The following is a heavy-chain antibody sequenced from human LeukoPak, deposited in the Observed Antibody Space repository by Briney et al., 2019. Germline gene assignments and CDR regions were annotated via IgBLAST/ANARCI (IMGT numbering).Heavy chain of an antibody. Sequence: GGSLRLSCAASGFTFSSYAMSWVRQAPGKGLEWVSSISSSNSYIYYANSVKGRFTISRDNAKNSLYLQMNSLRAEDTAVYYCARAGIAAAGLHGGDYFDYWGQGTLVTVSS. CDR2: ISSSNSYI. V-gene: IGHV3-21*01. D-gene: IGHD6-13*01. J-gene: IGHJ4*02. CDR3: ARAGIAAAGLHGGDYFDY. CDR1: GFTFSSYA.